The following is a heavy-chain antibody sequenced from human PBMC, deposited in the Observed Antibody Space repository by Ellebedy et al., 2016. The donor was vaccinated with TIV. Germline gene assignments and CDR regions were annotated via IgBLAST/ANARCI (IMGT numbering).Heavy chain of an antibody. Sequence: MPSETLSFTCTVSGGSIRNYYCTWIRQLPGKGLEWIGHMYYSGSSNYNPSLKSRVTMSIDTSKNQFSLKMSSVTAADTAVYYCAASESADSDYWGPGTLVTVSS. V-gene: IGHV4-59*01. J-gene: IGHJ4*02. CDR2: MYYSGSS. D-gene: IGHD2-2*01. CDR1: GGSIRNYY. CDR3: AASESADSDY.